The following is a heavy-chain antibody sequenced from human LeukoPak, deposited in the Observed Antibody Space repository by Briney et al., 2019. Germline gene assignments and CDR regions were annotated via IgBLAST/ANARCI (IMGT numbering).Heavy chain of an antibody. Sequence: GGSLRLSCAASGFTFITYAMSWARQAPGKGLEWVSAISDVGASIYYADSVKGRFTISRDNSKNTLYLQMNSLRAEDMAVYHCARTNTVTASFDYWGQGTLVTVSS. J-gene: IGHJ4*02. CDR2: ISDVGASI. CDR3: ARTNTVTASFDY. CDR1: GFTFITYA. D-gene: IGHD4-11*01. V-gene: IGHV3-23*01.